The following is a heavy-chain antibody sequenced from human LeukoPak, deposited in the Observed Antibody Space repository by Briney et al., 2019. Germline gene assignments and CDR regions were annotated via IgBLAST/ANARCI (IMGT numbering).Heavy chain of an antibody. CDR2: VKQDGSER. D-gene: IGHD4/OR15-4a*01. Sequence: PVGSLRLSCAASGFTFSSYWMSWVRQAPGKGLVWVANVKQDGSERYYVGSVRGRFTISRDNAKNSLYLQMNSLRAEDTAVYYCGREGAYYLDSWGQGTLVAVSS. CDR3: GREGAYYLDS. CDR1: GFTFSSYW. J-gene: IGHJ4*02. V-gene: IGHV3-7*01.